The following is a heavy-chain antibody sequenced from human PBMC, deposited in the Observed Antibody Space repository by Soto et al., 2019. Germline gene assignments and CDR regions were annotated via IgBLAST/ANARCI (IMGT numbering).Heavy chain of an antibody. CDR1: GGFISSSAW. CDR3: ARGSYHLPAY. D-gene: IGHD3-16*01. J-gene: IGHJ4*02. Sequence: VQLLDSGPGLGEPSGTLSLTCPVSGGFISSSAWWSWGRQSPGKVLEWIGEIFHSGNANYSPSLKGRVTISVDQSTNHFSLDLHSVTATDTAVYYCARGSYHLPAYWGPGNSGLRLV. V-gene: IGHV4-4*02. CDR2: IFHSGNA.